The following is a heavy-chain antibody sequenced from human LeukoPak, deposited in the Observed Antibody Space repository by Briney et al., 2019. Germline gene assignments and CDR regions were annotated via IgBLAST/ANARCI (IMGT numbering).Heavy chain of an antibody. D-gene: IGHD5-12*01. CDR2: MNPNSGNT. J-gene: IGHJ5*02. CDR3: ARGRGYSGYDSSDWFDP. V-gene: IGHV1-8*01. Sequence: ASVKVSCKASGYTFPSYDINWVRQATGQGLEWMGWMNPNSGNTGYAQKFQGRVTMTRNTSISTAYMELSSLRSEDTAVYYCARGRGYSGYDSSDWFDPWGQGTLVTVSS. CDR1: GYTFPSYD.